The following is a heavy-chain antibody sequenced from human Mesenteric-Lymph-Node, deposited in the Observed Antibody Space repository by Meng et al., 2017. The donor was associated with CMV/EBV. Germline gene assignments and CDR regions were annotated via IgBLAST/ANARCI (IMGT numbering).Heavy chain of an antibody. CDR2: MSYDGSNE. CDR1: GFTLSDYA. CDR3: ARTRGYSYYAMDV. V-gene: IGHV3-30-3*01. J-gene: IGHJ6*02. Sequence: LSLTCAASGFTLSDYAMHWVRQAPGKGLEWVAVMSYDGSNEYYADSVKGRFTISRDNSKDTVYLQMISLRGEDTAAYYCARTRGYSYYAMDVWGQGTTVTVSS.